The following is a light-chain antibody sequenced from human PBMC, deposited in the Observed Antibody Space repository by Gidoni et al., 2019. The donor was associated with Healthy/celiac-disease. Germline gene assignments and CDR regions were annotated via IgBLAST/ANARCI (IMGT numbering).Light chain of an antibody. CDR2: DVS. V-gene: IGLV2-11*01. Sequence: QSARNQPRAVSGCPGQAVTISCTVTSSDVGGYNYVSWYQQHPGNAPKLMIYDVSKRPSGAPDVFSGSNSGNTASLTISVIQAEDESDYYCCSYAGSYTYVVFGGGTKLTVL. J-gene: IGLJ2*01. CDR3: CSYAGSYTYVV. CDR1: SSDVGGYNY.